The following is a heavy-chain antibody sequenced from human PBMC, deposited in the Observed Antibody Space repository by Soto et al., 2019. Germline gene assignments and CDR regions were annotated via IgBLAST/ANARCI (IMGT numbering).Heavy chain of an antibody. CDR2: VYHSGTT. CDR1: RGSISSYY. CDR3: ARIRYYDSGSSINWFDP. Sequence: SEALSLTCTVSRGSISSYYWSWIRQPPGKGPEWIAYVYHSGTTNYNPSLEGRVTISLDTSKNQFSLKLNSVTAADTAVYYCARIRYYDSGSSINWFDPWGQGTLVTVS. D-gene: IGHD3-10*01. V-gene: IGHV4-59*01. J-gene: IGHJ5*02.